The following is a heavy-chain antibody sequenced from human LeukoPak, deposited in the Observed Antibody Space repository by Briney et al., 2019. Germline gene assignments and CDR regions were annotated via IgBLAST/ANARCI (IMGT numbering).Heavy chain of an antibody. Sequence: PSETLSLTCTVSGGSISSSSYYGGWIRQPPGKGLEWVGSIYYSGSTYYNPSLKSRVTIAVDTSKNQFSLKLSSVTAADTAVYYCARLNYYYDSSGYYPSSPFDYWGQGTLVTVSS. CDR1: GGSISSSSYY. V-gene: IGHV4-39*01. J-gene: IGHJ4*02. D-gene: IGHD3-22*01. CDR2: IYYSGST. CDR3: ARLNYYYDSSGYYPSSPFDY.